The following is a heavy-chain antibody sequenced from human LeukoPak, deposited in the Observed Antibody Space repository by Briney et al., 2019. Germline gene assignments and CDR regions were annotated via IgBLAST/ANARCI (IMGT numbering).Heavy chain of an antibody. J-gene: IGHJ4*02. D-gene: IGHD6-19*01. V-gene: IGHV4-38-2*02. CDR3: ARTSSSGLVGGYYFDY. CDR2: IYHSGST. CDR1: GYSISSNYH. Sequence: SETLSLTCTVSGYSISSNYHWGWIRQPPGKGLEWIATIYHSGSTYYNPSLKSRVTISVDTSKNQFSLKMRSVTAADTAVYYCARTSSSGLVGGYYFDYWGQGTLVTVSS.